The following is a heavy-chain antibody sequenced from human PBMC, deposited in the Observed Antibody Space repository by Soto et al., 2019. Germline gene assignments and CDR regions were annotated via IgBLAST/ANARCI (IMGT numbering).Heavy chain of an antibody. CDR1: GGSISSYY. CDR3: ASTSLIVGPKTYGAFDI. J-gene: IGHJ3*02. V-gene: IGHV4-59*01. Sequence: PSETLSLTCTVSGGSISSYYWSWIRQPPGKGLEWIGYIYYSGSTNYNPSLKSRVTISVDTSKNQFSLKLSSVTAADTAVYYCASTSLIVGPKTYGAFDIWGQGTMVTVSS. D-gene: IGHD1-26*01. CDR2: IYYSGST.